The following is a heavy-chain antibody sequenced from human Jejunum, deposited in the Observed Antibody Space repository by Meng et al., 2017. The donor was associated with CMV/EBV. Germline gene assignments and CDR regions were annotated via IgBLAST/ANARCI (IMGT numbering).Heavy chain of an antibody. CDR1: GGSIGCQYYE. D-gene: IGHD3-3*01. V-gene: IGHV4-30-4*08. CDR3: ARGSIFVSFDS. J-gene: IGHJ4*02. CDR2: IHDTGST. Sequence: QGPLQGSAPEPGNPAQTLSLTCSVSGGSIGCQYYEWSWIRQPPGKCLEWIEYIHDTGSTYYNPSLKGRVDLSLGTSMYLFSLPLISVAAEVTSLYFCARGSIFVSFDSWGQGTLVTVSS.